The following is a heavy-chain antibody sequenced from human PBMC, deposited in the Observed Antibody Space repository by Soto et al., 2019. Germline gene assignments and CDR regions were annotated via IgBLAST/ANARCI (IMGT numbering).Heavy chain of an antibody. CDR3: AREVPRSGYDTYNWFDP. D-gene: IGHD5-12*01. Sequence: SETLSLTCTVSGGSISSGGYYWSWIRQHPGKGLEWIGYIYYSGSTYYNPSLKSRVTISVDTSKNQFSLKLSSVTAADTAVYYCAREVPRSGYDTYNWFDPWGQGTLVTVSS. CDR2: IYYSGST. V-gene: IGHV4-31*03. CDR1: GGSISSGGYY. J-gene: IGHJ5*02.